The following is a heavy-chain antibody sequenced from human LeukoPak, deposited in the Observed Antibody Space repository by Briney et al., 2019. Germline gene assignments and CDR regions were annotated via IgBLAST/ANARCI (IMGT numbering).Heavy chain of an antibody. V-gene: IGHV4-39*07. J-gene: IGHJ5*02. CDR1: GGSISSSSYY. D-gene: IGHD4-17*01. CDR2: IYYSGST. Sequence: PSETLSLTCTVSGGSISSSSYYWGCIRQPPGKGLEWIGSIYYSGSTYYNPSLKSRVTISVDTSKNQFSLKLSSVTAADTAVYYCAREGLWMTTVTTSPYNWFDPWGQGTLVTVSS. CDR3: AREGLWMTTVTTSPYNWFDP.